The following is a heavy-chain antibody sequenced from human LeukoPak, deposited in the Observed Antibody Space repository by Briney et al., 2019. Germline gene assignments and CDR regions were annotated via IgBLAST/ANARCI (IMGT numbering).Heavy chain of an antibody. D-gene: IGHD3-22*01. Sequence: PGGSLRLSCAASGFTFSSYGMHWVRQAPGKGLEWVAIISYDGSNKYYADSVKGRFTVSRDNPKNTLYLQMNSLRAEDTAVYYCAKDLGGGYPFYGMDVWGQGTTVTVSS. V-gene: IGHV3-30*18. CDR3: AKDLGGGYPFYGMDV. CDR1: GFTFSSYG. CDR2: ISYDGSNK. J-gene: IGHJ6*02.